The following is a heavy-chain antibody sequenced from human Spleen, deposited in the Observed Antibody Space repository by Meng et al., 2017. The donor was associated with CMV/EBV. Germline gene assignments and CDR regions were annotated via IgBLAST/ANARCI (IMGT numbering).Heavy chain of an antibody. Sequence: LSCAASGFIFRTYAMYWVRQAPGKGLEWVSSISGDSASIYHAESVKGRFTISRDNSKSTLYLQMTSLRVDDTAIYYCAKAPPTAAPDYWGQGTLVTVSS. CDR2: ISGDSASI. V-gene: IGHV3-23*01. CDR3: AKAPPTAAPDY. J-gene: IGHJ4*02. D-gene: IGHD2-21*02. CDR1: GFIFRTYA.